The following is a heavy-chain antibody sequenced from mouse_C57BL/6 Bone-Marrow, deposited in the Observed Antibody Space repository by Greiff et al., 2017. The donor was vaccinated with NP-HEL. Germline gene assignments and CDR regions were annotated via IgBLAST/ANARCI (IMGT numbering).Heavy chain of an antibody. J-gene: IGHJ4*01. D-gene: IGHD1-1*01. V-gene: IGHV14-2*01. CDR3: ASTVVATDYYAMDY. CDR1: GFNIKDYY. Sequence: LVESGAELVKPGASVKLSCTASGFNIKDYYMHWVKQRTEQGLEWIGRIDPEDGETKYAPKFQGKATITADTSSNTAYLQLSSLTSEDTAVYYCASTVVATDYYAMDYWGQGTSVTVSS. CDR2: IDPEDGET.